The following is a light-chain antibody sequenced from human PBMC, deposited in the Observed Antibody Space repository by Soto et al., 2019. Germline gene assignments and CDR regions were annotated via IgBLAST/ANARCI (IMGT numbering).Light chain of an antibody. CDR1: ENVKFN. Sequence: EIVITQSPATLSVSPGERATLSCRASENVKFNLAWYQQRPGQAPRLLFYNASTRATAFPARFSGSGSGTDYILTISSLQSEDFAVYYCQQYYNWPLTFGQGTRLEI. CDR2: NAS. CDR3: QQYYNWPLT. J-gene: IGKJ5*01. V-gene: IGKV3-15*01.